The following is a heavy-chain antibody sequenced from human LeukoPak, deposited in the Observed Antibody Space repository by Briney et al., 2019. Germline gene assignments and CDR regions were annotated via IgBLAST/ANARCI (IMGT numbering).Heavy chain of an antibody. V-gene: IGHV1-24*01. CDR1: GYTLTELS. CDR3: VADSFGQLVFDY. CDR2: FNPEDGET. J-gene: IGHJ4*02. D-gene: IGHD6-13*01. Sequence: ASVKVSCKVSGYTLTELSMHWVRQAPGKGLEWMGGFNPEDGETIYAQKFQGRVTMTEDTSTDTAYMELGSLRSEDTAVYYCVADSFGQLVFDYWGQGTLVTVSS.